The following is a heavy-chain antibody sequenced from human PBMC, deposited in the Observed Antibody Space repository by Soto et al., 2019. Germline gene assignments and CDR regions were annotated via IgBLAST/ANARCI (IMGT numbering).Heavy chain of an antibody. J-gene: IGHJ6*02. D-gene: IGHD2-8*01. Sequence: VGSLRLSCAASGFSVSDYAMSWVRQAPGKGLEWVSSISGSGDGTYYGDSVKGRFTLSRDTSQKTLYLQMNNLRGEDTAVYFCTKSRRSVLMVYGFGGMDVWGRGTTVTVSS. CDR3: TKSRRSVLMVYGFGGMDV. CDR2: ISGSGDGT. CDR1: GFSVSDYA. V-gene: IGHV3-23*01.